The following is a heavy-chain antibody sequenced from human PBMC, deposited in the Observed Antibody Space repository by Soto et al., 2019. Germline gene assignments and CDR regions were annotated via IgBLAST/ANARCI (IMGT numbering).Heavy chain of an antibody. J-gene: IGHJ6*02. D-gene: IGHD2-8*01. Sequence: VGSLRLSCAASGFSVSDYAMSWVRQAPGKGLEWVSSISGSGDGTYYGDSVKGRFTLSRDTSQKTLYLQMNNLRGEDTAVYFCTKSRRSVLMVYGFGGMDVWGRGTTVTVSS. CDR3: TKSRRSVLMVYGFGGMDV. CDR2: ISGSGDGT. CDR1: GFSVSDYA. V-gene: IGHV3-23*01.